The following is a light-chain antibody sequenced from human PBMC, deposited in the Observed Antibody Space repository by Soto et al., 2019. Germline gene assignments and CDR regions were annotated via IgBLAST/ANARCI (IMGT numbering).Light chain of an antibody. CDR3: SSYTGSSTPPYV. CDR1: SNNVGGYNY. Sequence: QSALTQPASVSGSLGQSIPISCTGTSNNVGGYNYVSWYQQHPGKAPKLMIYEVSNRPSGVSNRFSGSKSGNTASLTISGLQAEDEADYYCSSYTGSSTPPYVLGTGTKLTVL. V-gene: IGLV2-14*01. CDR2: EVS. J-gene: IGLJ1*01.